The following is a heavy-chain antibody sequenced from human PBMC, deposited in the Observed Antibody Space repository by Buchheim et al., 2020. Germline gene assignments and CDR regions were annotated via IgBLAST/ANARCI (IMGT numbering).Heavy chain of an antibody. Sequence: QVQLVQSGAEVKKPGASVKVSCKASGYTFTGYYMHWVRQAPGQGLEWMRWINPNSGGTNYAQTFQGRVTMTRDTSISTAYLELSRLRSDDTAVYYCARGSRDFWSGYYVQGVGDYWGQGTL. CDR1: GYTFTGYY. CDR2: INPNSGGT. V-gene: IGHV1-2*02. J-gene: IGHJ4*02. D-gene: IGHD3-3*01. CDR3: ARGSRDFWSGYYVQGVGDY.